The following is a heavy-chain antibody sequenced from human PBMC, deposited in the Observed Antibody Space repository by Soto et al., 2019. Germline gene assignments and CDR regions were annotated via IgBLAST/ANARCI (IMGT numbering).Heavy chain of an antibody. V-gene: IGHV4-34*01. Sequence: PSETLSLTCAVYGGSFSGYYWSWIRQPPGKGLEWIGEINHSGSTNYNPSLKSRVTISVDTSKNQFSLKLSSVTAADTAVYYCARGQLRRYYYYGMDGSGQGTKVTVSS. D-gene: IGHD1-26*01. J-gene: IGHJ6*02. CDR3: ARGQLRRYYYYGMDG. CDR2: INHSGST. CDR1: GGSFSGYY.